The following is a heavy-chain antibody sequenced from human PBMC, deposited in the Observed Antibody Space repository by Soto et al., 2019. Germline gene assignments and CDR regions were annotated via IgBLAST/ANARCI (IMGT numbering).Heavy chain of an antibody. CDR2: ISGSGGST. J-gene: IGHJ4*02. D-gene: IGHD3-22*01. CDR3: AKDWLVITPDYFDY. CDR1: GFTFSSYA. Sequence: GESPRLSWAASGFTFSSYAMSWVRQAPGKGLEWVSAISGSGGSTYYADSVKGRFTISRDNSMNTLYLQMNSLRAEDTAVYYCAKDWLVITPDYFDYWGQGTLVTVSS. V-gene: IGHV3-23*01.